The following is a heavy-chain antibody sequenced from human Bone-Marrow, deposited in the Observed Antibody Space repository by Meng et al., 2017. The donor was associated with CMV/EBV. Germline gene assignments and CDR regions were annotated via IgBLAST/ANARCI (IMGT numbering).Heavy chain of an antibody. J-gene: IGHJ3*02. CDR1: GFTFSSYS. D-gene: IGHD3-16*01. V-gene: IGHV3-21*01. Sequence: GGSLRLSCAASGFTFSSYSMNWVRQAPGKGLEWVSSISTSSSYIYYADSVKGRFNISRDNAKNSLYLQMNSLRAEDTAVYYCARGRGSLLGIWGQGTMVTVSS. CDR2: ISTSSSYI. CDR3: ARGRGSLLGI.